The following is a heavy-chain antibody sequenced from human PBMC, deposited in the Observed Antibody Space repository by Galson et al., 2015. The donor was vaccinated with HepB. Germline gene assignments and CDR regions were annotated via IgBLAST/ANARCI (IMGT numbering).Heavy chain of an antibody. CDR2: IYYSGST. J-gene: IGHJ4*02. CDR3: ASGEKVSGVTIFGVAPFDY. Sequence: SETLSLTCTVSGGSISSSSYYWGWIRQPPGKGLEWIGCIYYSGSTYYNPSLKSRVTISVDTSKNQFSLKLSSVTAADTAVYYCASGEKVSGVTIFGVAPFDYWGQGTLVTVSS. V-gene: IGHV4-39*01. CDR1: GGSISSSSYY. D-gene: IGHD3-3*01.